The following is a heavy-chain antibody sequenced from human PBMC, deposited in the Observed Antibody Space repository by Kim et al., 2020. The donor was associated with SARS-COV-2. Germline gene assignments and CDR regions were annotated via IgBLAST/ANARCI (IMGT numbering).Heavy chain of an antibody. J-gene: IGHJ6*02. Sequence: SETLSLTCAVYGGSFSGYYWSWIRQPPGKGLEWIGEINHSGSTNYNPSLKSRVTISVDTSKNQFSLKLSSVTAADTAVYYCARGHYYDSSGYRYYYYYGMDVWGPGTTGTVSS. CDR3: ARGHYYDSSGYRYYYYYGMDV. CDR2: INHSGST. CDR1: GGSFSGYY. V-gene: IGHV4-34*01. D-gene: IGHD3-22*01.